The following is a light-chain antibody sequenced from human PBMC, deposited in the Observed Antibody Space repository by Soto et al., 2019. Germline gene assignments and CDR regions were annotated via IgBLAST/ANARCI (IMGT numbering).Light chain of an antibody. V-gene: IGKV1-8*01. CDR3: QQYYSYPPT. J-gene: IGKJ2*01. CDR1: QGISSY. CDR2: AAS. Sequence: AIRMTQSPSSLSASTGDRVTITCRASQGISSYLAWYQQKPGKAPKLLIYAASTLQSGVPSRFSGSGSGTDFTLTISCLQSEDFATYYCQQYYSYPPTFGQGTKLRSN.